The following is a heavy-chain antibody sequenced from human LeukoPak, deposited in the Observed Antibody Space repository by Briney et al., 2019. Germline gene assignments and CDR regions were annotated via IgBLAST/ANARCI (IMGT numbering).Heavy chain of an antibody. J-gene: IGHJ5*02. V-gene: IGHV1-69*01. D-gene: IGHD6-13*01. CDR1: GGTFSSYA. CDR3: ARELGIAAAGTGWFDP. CDR2: IIPIFGTA. Sequence: SVKVSCKASGGTFSSYAISWVRQAPGQGLEWMGGIIPIFGTAIYAQKFQGRVTITADESTSTAYMELSSLRSEDTAVYYCARELGIAAAGTGWFDPWGQGTLVTVSS.